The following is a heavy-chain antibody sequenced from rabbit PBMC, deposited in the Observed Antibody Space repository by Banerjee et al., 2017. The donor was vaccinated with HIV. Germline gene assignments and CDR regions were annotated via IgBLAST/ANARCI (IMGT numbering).Heavy chain of an antibody. CDR3: ARSFAGYAGYGYATAFNL. Sequence: QEQLVESGGGLVKPGASLTLTCKTSGFSFSSSYWICWVRQAPGKGLEWIACIYAGSSGSTYYASWAKGRFTISKTSSTTVTLQMTSLTAADTATYFCARSFAGYAGYGYATAFNLWGQGTLVTVS. V-gene: IGHV1S45*01. J-gene: IGHJ4*01. CDR2: IYAGSSGST. D-gene: IGHD6-1*01. CDR1: GFSFSSSYW.